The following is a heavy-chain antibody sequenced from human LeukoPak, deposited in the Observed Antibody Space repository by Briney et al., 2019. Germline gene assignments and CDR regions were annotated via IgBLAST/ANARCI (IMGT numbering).Heavy chain of an antibody. V-gene: IGHV3-23*01. J-gene: IGHJ4*02. CDR3: ASCSGRWGEGDYFDY. CDR1: GLTFDTYG. Sequence: GGSLRLSCTVSGLTFDTYGMSWVRQAPGKGLEWVSAISASGSNTHYADSVKGRFTISRDNSKNTLYLQMNSLRAEDTAVYYCASCSGRWGEGDYFDYWGQGTLVTVSS. D-gene: IGHD6-25*01. CDR2: ISASGSNT.